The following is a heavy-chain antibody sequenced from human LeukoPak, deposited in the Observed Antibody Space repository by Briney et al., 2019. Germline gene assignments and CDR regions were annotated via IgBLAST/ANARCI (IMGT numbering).Heavy chain of an antibody. CDR3: ARALTTLTYEGY. Sequence: GGSLRLSCAASGFTFSSYSTNWVRQAPGKGLEWVSSISSSGSYIYYADSVKGRFTISRDNAKNSLYLQMNSLRAEDTAVYYCARALTTLTYEGYWGQGTLVTVSS. D-gene: IGHD1-1*01. J-gene: IGHJ4*02. V-gene: IGHV3-21*01. CDR2: ISSSGSYI. CDR1: GFTFSSYS.